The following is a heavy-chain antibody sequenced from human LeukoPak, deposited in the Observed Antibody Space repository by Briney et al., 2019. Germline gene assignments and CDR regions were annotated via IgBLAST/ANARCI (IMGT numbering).Heavy chain of an antibody. Sequence: PGRSLRLSCAASGFTFSSYAMHWVRQAPGKGLEWVAVISYDGSNKYYADSVKGRFTISRDNSKNTLYLQMNSLRAEDTAVYYCAKDRITMIGRNAFDIWGQGTMVTVSS. J-gene: IGHJ3*02. CDR1: GFTFSSYA. V-gene: IGHV3-30*04. CDR2: ISYDGSNK. D-gene: IGHD3-22*01. CDR3: AKDRITMIGRNAFDI.